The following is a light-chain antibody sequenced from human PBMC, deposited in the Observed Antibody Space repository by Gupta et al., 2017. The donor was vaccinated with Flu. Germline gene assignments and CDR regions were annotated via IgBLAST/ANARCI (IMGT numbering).Light chain of an antibody. J-gene: IGLJ3*02. CDR1: RPGFG. V-gene: IGLV1-40*01. CDR3: QSYDSSLRV. CDR2: DSR. Sequence: QSVLTQPPSVSGAPGQTVTIACTGIRPGFGVHWYQHLPGTAPKLVIYDSRYRPSGVPDRFSGSKSGTSASLAIAGLQTEDEATYYCQSYDSSLRVFGGGTKLTVL.